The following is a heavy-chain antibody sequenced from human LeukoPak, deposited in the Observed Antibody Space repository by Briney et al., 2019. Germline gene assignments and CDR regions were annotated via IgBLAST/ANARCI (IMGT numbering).Heavy chain of an antibody. Sequence: GGSLRLSCSASGFDFSAYWMNWVRQAPGKGPEWVANINLSGSAQLYVDSVEGRCTISRDNAKSSLYPQMNGLRVEDTAVYYCAAWGLHNYWGQGTLVTVSS. D-gene: IGHD5-24*01. J-gene: IGHJ4*02. CDR1: GFDFSAYW. V-gene: IGHV3-7*01. CDR3: AAWGLHNY. CDR2: INLSGSAQ.